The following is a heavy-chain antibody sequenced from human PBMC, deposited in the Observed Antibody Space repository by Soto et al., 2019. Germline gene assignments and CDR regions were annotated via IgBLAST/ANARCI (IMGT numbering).Heavy chain of an antibody. CDR3: ARETLSYGSALDV. Sequence: GGSLRLSCAASGFRFDEYNMHWVRQAPGKGLEWLSLITWNGANTYYADSVKGRFTISRDGTTKSVSLQMTSLKREDTGLYYCARETLSYGSALDVWGQGTTVTVSS. D-gene: IGHD3-16*01. CDR2: ITWNGANT. V-gene: IGHV3-43*01. CDR1: GFRFDEYN. J-gene: IGHJ6*02.